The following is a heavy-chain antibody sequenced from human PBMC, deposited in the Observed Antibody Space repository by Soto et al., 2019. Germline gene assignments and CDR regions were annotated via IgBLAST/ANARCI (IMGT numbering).Heavy chain of an antibody. J-gene: IGHJ1*01. D-gene: IGHD6-6*01. V-gene: IGHV3-30-3*01. Sequence: GGSLRLSCVASGFIFSDYAMHWARQAPGKGLVWVALISPDGGNQYYSESAKGRFTISRDNSKNTLYLQMNDLRLDDTALYYCARENSRIAPRLFQHWGQGSLVTVSS. CDR1: GFIFSDYA. CDR3: ARENSRIAPRLFQH. CDR2: ISPDGGNQ.